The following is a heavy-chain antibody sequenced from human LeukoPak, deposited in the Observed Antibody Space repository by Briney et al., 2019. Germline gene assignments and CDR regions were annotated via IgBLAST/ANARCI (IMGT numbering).Heavy chain of an antibody. CDR3: ARSPSPYSSGSYFDY. Sequence: SQTLSLTCAISGDSVSINSAAWNWIRQSPSRGLEWLGRTYQRSKWYNDYAVSVKSRITINPDISKNQFSLQLNSVTPEDTAVYYCARSPSPYSSGSYFDYWGQGTLVTVSS. D-gene: IGHD6-19*01. J-gene: IGHJ4*02. V-gene: IGHV6-1*01. CDR1: GDSVSINSAA. CDR2: TYQRSKWYN.